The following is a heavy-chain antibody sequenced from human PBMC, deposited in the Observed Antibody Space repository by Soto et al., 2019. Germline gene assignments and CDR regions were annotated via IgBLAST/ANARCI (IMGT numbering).Heavy chain of an antibody. V-gene: IGHV4-30-2*01. CDR1: GGSISSGGYS. D-gene: IGHD6-19*01. J-gene: IGHJ4*02. CDR2: IYHSGST. CDR3: AREVVAGDFDY. Sequence: PSETLSLTCAVSGGSISSGGYSWSWIRQPPGKGLEWIGYIYHSGSTNYNPSLKSRVTISVDKSKNQFSLKLSSVTAADTAVYYCAREVVAGDFDYWGQGTLVTVSS.